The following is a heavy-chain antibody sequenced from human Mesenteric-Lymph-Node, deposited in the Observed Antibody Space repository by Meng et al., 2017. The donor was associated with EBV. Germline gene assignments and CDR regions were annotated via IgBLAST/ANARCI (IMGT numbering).Heavy chain of an antibody. CDR1: GGSISSSSYY. D-gene: IGHD6-13*01. CDR3: ARHEDSSSWYDY. V-gene: IGHV4-39*01. J-gene: IGHJ4*02. Sequence: LQLQEWGPGLVKPSEPLSLTCTASGGSISSSSYYWGWIRQPPGKGLEWIGSIYYSGSTYYNPSLKSRVTISVDTSKNQFSLKLSSVTAADTAVYYCARHEDSSSWYDYWGQGTLVTVSS. CDR2: IYYSGST.